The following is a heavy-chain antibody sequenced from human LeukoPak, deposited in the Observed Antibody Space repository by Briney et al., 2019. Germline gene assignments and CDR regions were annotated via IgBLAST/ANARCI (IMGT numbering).Heavy chain of an antibody. CDR1: GFTFSSYA. D-gene: IGHD6-13*01. J-gene: IGHJ4*02. CDR3: AKDGGIAAAGYYFDY. CDR2: ISGSGGST. Sequence: GGSLRLSCAASGFTFSSYAMSWVRQAPGKGLEWVTAISGSGGSTYYADSVKGRFTISRDNSKNTLYLQMNSLRAEDTAVYYCAKDGGIAAAGYYFDYWGQGTLVTVSS. V-gene: IGHV3-23*01.